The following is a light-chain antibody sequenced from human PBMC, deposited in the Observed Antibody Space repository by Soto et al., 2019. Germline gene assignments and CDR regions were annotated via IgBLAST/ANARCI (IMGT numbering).Light chain of an antibody. J-gene: IGKJ2*01. CDR3: QQYGSSPLYT. CDR1: QSVSSSY. Sequence: EIVLTQSPGTLSLSPGERATLSGRASQSVSSSYLAWYQQKLGQAPRLLIYAASSRATGIPDRFSGSGSGTDFTLTISRLEPEDFAVYYCQQYGSSPLYTFGQGTKLEIK. CDR2: AAS. V-gene: IGKV3-20*01.